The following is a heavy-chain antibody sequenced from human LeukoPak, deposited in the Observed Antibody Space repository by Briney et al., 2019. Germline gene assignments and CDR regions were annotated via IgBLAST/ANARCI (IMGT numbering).Heavy chain of an antibody. J-gene: IGHJ4*02. CDR1: GFTFSSYS. Sequence: GGSLRLSCAASGFTFSSYSMNWVRQAPGKGLEWVSSISSSSSYIYYADSVKGRFTISRDNAKNSLYLQMNSLRAEDTGVYYCPRIIFSPQIRPFDYWGQGPLVPSPS. CDR3: PRIIFSPQIRPFDY. D-gene: IGHD3-3*01. V-gene: IGHV3-21*01. CDR2: ISSSSSYI.